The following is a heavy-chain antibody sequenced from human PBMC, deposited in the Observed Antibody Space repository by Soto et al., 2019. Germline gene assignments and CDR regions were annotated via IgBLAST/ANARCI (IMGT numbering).Heavy chain of an antibody. V-gene: IGHV2-5*02. J-gene: IGHJ4*02. D-gene: IGHD4-17*01. CDR1: GFSLSTYDMG. Sequence: QITLKEAGPTLVRPAQTLTLTCDFSGFSLSTYDMGVAWIRQPPGKALEWLALISWDDDKRYSPSLKDRLAISKDTSSNQVVLTITNMDPGDPATYFCAHAGDYDLLTFDHWGPVTLVTVSS. CDR2: ISWDDDK. CDR3: AHAGDYDLLTFDH.